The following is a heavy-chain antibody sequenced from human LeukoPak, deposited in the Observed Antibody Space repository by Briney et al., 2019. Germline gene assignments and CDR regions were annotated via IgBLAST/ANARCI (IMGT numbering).Heavy chain of an antibody. CDR3: ARTYYDILTGYSWPYYYYGMDV. V-gene: IGHV2-70*11. CDR2: IDWDDDK. J-gene: IGHJ6*02. D-gene: IGHD3-9*01. CDR1: GFSLSTSGMC. Sequence: SGPALVKPTQTLTLTCTFSGFSLSTSGMCVSWIRQPPGKALEWLARIDWDDDKYYSTSLKTRLTISKDTSKNQVVLTMTNMDPVDTATYYCARTYYDILTGYSWPYYYYGMDVWGQGTTVTVSS.